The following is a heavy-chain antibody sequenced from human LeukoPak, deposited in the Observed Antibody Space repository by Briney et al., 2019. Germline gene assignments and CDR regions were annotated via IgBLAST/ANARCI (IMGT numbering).Heavy chain of an antibody. J-gene: IGHJ2*01. V-gene: IGHV4-59*01. Sequence: SETLSLTCTVSGGSISSYYWSWIRQPPGKGLEWIGYIYYSGSTNYNPSLKSRVTISVDTSKDQFSLKLSSVTAADTAVYYCARDEDYYYDSSGYYYGGYFDLWGRGTLVTVSS. D-gene: IGHD3-22*01. CDR2: IYYSGST. CDR1: GGSISSYY. CDR3: ARDEDYYYDSSGYYYGGYFDL.